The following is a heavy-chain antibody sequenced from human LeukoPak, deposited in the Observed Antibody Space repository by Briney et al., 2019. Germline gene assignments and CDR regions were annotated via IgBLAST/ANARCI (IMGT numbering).Heavy chain of an antibody. Sequence: ASVKVSCKASGYTFTGYYMHWVRQAPGQGLEWMGIINPSGGSTSYAQKFQGRVTMTRDTSTSTVYMELSSLRSEDTAVYYCARGDYGDFALDHNWFDPWGQGTLVTVSS. CDR1: GYTFTGYY. CDR3: ARGDYGDFALDHNWFDP. J-gene: IGHJ5*02. V-gene: IGHV1-46*01. CDR2: INPSGGST. D-gene: IGHD4-17*01.